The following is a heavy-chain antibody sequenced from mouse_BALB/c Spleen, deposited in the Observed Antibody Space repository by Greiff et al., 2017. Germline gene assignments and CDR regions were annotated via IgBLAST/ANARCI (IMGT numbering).Heavy chain of an antibody. CDR2: IWGDGST. CDR1: GFSLTGYG. J-gene: IGHJ4*01. Sequence: VQLKESGPGLVAPSQSLSITCTVSGFSLTGYGVNWVRQPPGKGLEWLGMIWGDGSTDYNSALKSRLSISKDNSKSQVFLKMNSLQTDDTARYYCALLPYYYAMDYWGQGTSVTVSS. V-gene: IGHV2-6-7*01. CDR3: ALLPYYYAMDY. D-gene: IGHD1-1*01.